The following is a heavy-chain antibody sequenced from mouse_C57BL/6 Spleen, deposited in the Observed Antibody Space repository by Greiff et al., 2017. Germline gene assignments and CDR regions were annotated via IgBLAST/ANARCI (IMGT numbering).Heavy chain of an antibody. J-gene: IGHJ4*01. CDR2: IFPGSGSN. V-gene: IGHV1-75*01. CDR3: ARERTYDGYLYYAMDY. CDR1: GYTFTDYY. Sequence: QVQLLQSGPGLVKPGASVKISCKASGYTFTDYYINWVKQTPGQGLEWVGWIFPGSGSNYYNEKFKGKATLTVDKSSSTAYMLLSSLTSEDSAVYSCARERTYDGYLYYAMDYWGQGTSVTVSS. D-gene: IGHD2-3*01.